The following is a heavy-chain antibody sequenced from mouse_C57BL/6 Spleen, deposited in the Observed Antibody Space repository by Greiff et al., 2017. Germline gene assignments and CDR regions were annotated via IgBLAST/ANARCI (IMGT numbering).Heavy chain of an antibody. J-gene: IGHJ2*01. CDR2: IYPGDGDT. Sequence: QVQLQQSGAELVKPGASVKISCKASGYAFSSYWMNWVKQRPGKGLEWIGQIYPGDGDTNYNGKFKGKATLTADKSSSTAYMQLSSLTCKDSAVEFCARHYGSSPPFDYWGQGTTLTVSA. CDR1: GYAFSSYW. D-gene: IGHD1-1*01. V-gene: IGHV1-80*01. CDR3: ARHYGSSPPFDY.